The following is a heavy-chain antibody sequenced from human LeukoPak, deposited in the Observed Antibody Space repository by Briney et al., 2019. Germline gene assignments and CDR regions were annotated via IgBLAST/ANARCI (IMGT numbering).Heavy chain of an antibody. D-gene: IGHD6-13*01. V-gene: IGHV4-30-2*01. CDR1: GGSISSGGYS. Sequence: KPSETLSLTCAVSGGSISSGGYSWSWIRQPPGKGLEWIGYIYHSGSTYYNPSLKSRVTISVDTSKNQFSLKLSSVTAADTAVYYCARGGYSSDYWGQGTLVTVSS. CDR2: IYHSGST. CDR3: ARGGYSSDY. J-gene: IGHJ4*02.